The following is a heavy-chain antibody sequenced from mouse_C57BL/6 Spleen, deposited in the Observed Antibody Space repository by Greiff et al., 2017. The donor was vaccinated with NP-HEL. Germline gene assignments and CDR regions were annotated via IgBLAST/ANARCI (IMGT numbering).Heavy chain of an antibody. D-gene: IGHD4-1*01. J-gene: IGHJ2*01. V-gene: IGHV1-64*01. CDR3: ARWDLDVGYYFDY. CDR2: IHPNSGST. CDR1: GYTFTSYW. Sequence: QVQLQQPGAELVKPGASVKLSCKASGYTFTSYWMHWVKQRPGQGLEWIGMIHPNSGSTNYNEKLKSKATLTVDKSSSTAYMQLSSLTSEDSAVYYCARWDLDVGYYFDYWGQGTTLTVSS.